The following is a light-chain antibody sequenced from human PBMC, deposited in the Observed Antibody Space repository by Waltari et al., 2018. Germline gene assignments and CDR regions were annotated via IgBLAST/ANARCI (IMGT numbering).Light chain of an antibody. J-gene: IGLJ1*01. CDR3: CSYAGSSTYV. V-gene: IGLV2-23*01. CDR1: SSDVGSNNL. CDR2: EGS. Sequence: QSALTQPASVSGSPGQSIPISCPGTSSDVGSNNLVSWYQQHPGKAPKLMIYEGSKRPSGVSNRFSGSKSGNTASLTISGLQAEDEADYYCCSYAGSSTYVFGTGTKVTVL.